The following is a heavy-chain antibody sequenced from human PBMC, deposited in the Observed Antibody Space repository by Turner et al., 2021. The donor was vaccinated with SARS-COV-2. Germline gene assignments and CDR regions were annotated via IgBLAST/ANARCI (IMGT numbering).Heavy chain of an antibody. CDR2: IYSGGST. CDR1: GFTFSNY. D-gene: IGHD3-10*01. CDR3: AREAPLGVNSMAFDY. V-gene: IGHV3-66*01. J-gene: IGHJ4*02. Sequence: EVQLLESGGGLVQPGGSLRLSCAASGFTFSNYMNWVRQAPGKGLEWVSVIYSGGSTFYADSVKGRFTISRDNSKNTLYLQMNSLRAEDTAVYYCAREAPLGVNSMAFDYWGQGTLVTVSS.